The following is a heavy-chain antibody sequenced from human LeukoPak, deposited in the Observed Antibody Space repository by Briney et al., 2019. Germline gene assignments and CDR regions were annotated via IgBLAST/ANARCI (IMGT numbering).Heavy chain of an antibody. Sequence: GSLRLSCAASGFTFSSYAMSWVRQAPGKGLEWVSTISGGGRSTDYADSVKGLFTISRDNSKNTLYLQMNSLRAEDTAVYYCARERYFDYWGQGTLVTVSS. CDR3: ARERYFDY. CDR1: GFTFSSYA. CDR2: ISGGGRST. J-gene: IGHJ4*02. V-gene: IGHV3-23*01.